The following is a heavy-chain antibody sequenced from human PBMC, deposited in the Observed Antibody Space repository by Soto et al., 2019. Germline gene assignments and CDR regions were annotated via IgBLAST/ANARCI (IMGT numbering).Heavy chain of an antibody. CDR2: IYYSGST. V-gene: IGHV4-39*01. CDR3: ARHMEQYLENWFDP. CDR1: GGSISSSSYY. J-gene: IGHJ5*02. D-gene: IGHD6-13*01. Sequence: LQLQESGTGLVKPSETLALTCTVSGGSISSSSYYWGWIRQPPGKGLEWIGSIYYSGSTYYNPPLNRPVNISVNTAKNQSSLKLSSVTDADTAEYSCARHMEQYLENWFDPLGQGTLVTVSS.